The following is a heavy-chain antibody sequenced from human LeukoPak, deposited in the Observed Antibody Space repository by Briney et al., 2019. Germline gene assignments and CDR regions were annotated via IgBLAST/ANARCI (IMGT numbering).Heavy chain of an antibody. D-gene: IGHD6-19*01. J-gene: IGHJ4*02. Sequence: ASVKVSCTASGYTFTSYYMHWVRQAPGQGLEWMGIINPSGGSTSYAQKFQGRVTMTRDTSTSTVYMELSSLRSEDTAVYYCARDLGSSGWEVIFDYWGQGTLVTVSS. CDR1: GYTFTSYY. CDR2: INPSGGST. V-gene: IGHV1-46*01. CDR3: ARDLGSSGWEVIFDY.